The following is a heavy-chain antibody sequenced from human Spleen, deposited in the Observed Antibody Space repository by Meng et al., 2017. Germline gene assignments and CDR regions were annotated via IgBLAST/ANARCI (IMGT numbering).Heavy chain of an antibody. CDR3: ARYSGYVPTREGSWYNLPYYYYGMDV. J-gene: IGHJ6*02. Sequence: SETLSLTCTVSGGSISSSSYYWGWIRQPPGKGLEWIGEINHSGSTNYNPSLKSRVTISVDTSKNQFSLKLSSVTAADTAVYYCARYSGYVPTREGSWYNLPYYYYGMDVWGQGTTVTVSS. D-gene: IGHD5-12*01. V-gene: IGHV4-39*07. CDR2: INHSGST. CDR1: GGSISSSSYY.